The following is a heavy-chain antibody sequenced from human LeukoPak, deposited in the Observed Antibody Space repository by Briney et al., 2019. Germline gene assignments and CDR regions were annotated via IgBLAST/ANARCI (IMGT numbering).Heavy chain of an antibody. V-gene: IGHV3-11*01. CDR1: GFTFSDYY. CDR2: ISSSGSTI. Sequence: SGGSLRLSCAASGFTFSDYYMSWIRQAPGKGLEWVSYISSSGSTIYYADSVKGRFTISRDSAKSSLYLQMNSLRAEDTAVYYCARVSGAARPGSVDYWGQGTLVTVSS. D-gene: IGHD6-6*01. CDR3: ARVSGAARPGSVDY. J-gene: IGHJ4*02.